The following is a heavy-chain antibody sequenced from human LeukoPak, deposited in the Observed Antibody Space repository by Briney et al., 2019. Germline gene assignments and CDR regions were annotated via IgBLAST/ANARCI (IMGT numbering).Heavy chain of an antibody. CDR3: ARAPYSGSYYGAY. CDR1: GFTFSSYA. D-gene: IGHD1-26*01. J-gene: IGHJ4*02. Sequence: GGSLRLSCAASGFTFSSYAMHWVRQAPGKGLEWVTIISYDGTNKYYADSVKGRFTISRDNSKNTLFLQMNSLRAEDTAVYYCARAPYSGSYYGAYWGQGTLVTVSS. CDR2: ISYDGTNK. V-gene: IGHV3-30*04.